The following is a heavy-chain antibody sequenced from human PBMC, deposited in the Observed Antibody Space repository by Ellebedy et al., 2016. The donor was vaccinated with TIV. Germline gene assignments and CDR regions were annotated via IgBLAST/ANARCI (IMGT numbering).Heavy chain of an antibody. V-gene: IGHV1-69*13. CDR2: IIPIFGTA. J-gene: IGHJ4*02. CDR1: GGTFSSYA. CDR3: ALAAAGPAAPPYYFDY. D-gene: IGHD6-13*01. Sequence: SVKVSXXASGGTFSSYAISWVRQAPGQGLEWMGGIIPIFGTANYAQKFQGRVTITADESTSTAYMELSSLRSEDTAVYYCALAAAGPAAPPYYFDYWGQGTLVTVSS.